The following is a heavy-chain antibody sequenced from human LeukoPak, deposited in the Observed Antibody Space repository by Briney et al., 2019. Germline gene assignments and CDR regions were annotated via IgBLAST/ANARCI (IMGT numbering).Heavy chain of an antibody. D-gene: IGHD3-16*01. CDR2: ISGSGGST. CDR1: GFTFSSYA. J-gene: IGHJ5*02. CDR3: AKEGGYDAGQNWFDP. V-gene: IGHV3-23*01. Sequence: GGSLRLSCAASGFTFSSYAMCWVRLAPGKGLEWVSDISGSGGSTYYADSVKDRFTISRDNSKNTLYLQMNSLRAEDTAVYYCAKEGGYDAGQNWFDPWGQGTLVTVSS.